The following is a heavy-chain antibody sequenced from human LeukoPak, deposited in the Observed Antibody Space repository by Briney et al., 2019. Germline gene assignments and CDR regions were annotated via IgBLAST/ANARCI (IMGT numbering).Heavy chain of an antibody. V-gene: IGHV3-7*01. CDR3: AREGGFVDTAMVYFDY. CDR1: GFTFSTYN. Sequence: GGSLRLSCAVSGFTFSTYNMNWVRQAPGKGLEWVANIKQDGSEKYYVESVKGRFTISRDNAKNSLYLQMNSLRAEDTAVYYCAREGGFVDTAMVYFDYWGQGTLVTVSS. D-gene: IGHD5-18*01. J-gene: IGHJ4*02. CDR2: IKQDGSEK.